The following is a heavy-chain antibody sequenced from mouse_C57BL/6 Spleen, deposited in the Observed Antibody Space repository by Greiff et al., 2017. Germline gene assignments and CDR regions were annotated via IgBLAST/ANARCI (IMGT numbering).Heavy chain of an antibody. CDR1: GYAFTNYL. V-gene: IGHV1-54*01. Sequence: VQLQQSGAELVRPGTSVKVSCKASGYAFTNYLIAWVKQRPGQGLEWIGVIYPGSGGTNYNEKFKGKATLTADTSSSTAYMQLSSLTSEDSAVYFCARSSNPDAMGDWGQGTSVTVSS. CDR3: ARSSNPDAMGD. D-gene: IGHD2-5*01. CDR2: IYPGSGGT. J-gene: IGHJ4*01.